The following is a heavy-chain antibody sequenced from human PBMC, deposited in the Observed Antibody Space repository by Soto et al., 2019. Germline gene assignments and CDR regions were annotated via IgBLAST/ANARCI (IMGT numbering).Heavy chain of an antibody. CDR2: ISFYNGHT. CDR1: GDTVTKYG. Sequence: QVQLVQSGGEVKKPGASVKVSCKASGDTVTKYGISWVRQAPGQGLEWLGWISFYNGHTNYALKFQDRITFTTDTSTSTASMESRSLTSDDTAVYYCASATSIAVAGKETWGQGTLATVSS. CDR3: ASATSIAVAGKET. J-gene: IGHJ4*02. D-gene: IGHD6-19*01. V-gene: IGHV1-18*01.